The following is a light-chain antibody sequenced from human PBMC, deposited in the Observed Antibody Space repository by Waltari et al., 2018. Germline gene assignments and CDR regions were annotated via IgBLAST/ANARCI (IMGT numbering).Light chain of an antibody. Sequence: DIVMTQSPDSLAVSLGERATINCKSSQSILYSSSNKNYLAWYQQTPGQPPKLLIYWASTRESGVPDRCSGSGSGTDFTLTISSLQAEDVAVYYCQQYYSTPGYTFGQGTKLEIK. J-gene: IGKJ2*01. V-gene: IGKV4-1*01. CDR3: QQYYSTPGYT. CDR2: WAS. CDR1: QSILYSSSNKNY.